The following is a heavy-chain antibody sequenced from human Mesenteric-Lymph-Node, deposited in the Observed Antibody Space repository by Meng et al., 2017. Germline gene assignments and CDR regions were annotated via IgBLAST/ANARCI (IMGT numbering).Heavy chain of an antibody. V-gene: IGHV3-15*01. CDR1: GFTFSNAW. D-gene: IGHD6-19*01. Sequence: GGSLRLSCAASGFTFSNAWMSWVRQAPGKGLEWVGRIKSKTDGGTTDYAAPVKGRFTISRDDSKNTLYLQMNSLKTEDTAVYYCSGIAVAGTFDPWGQGTLVTVSS. J-gene: IGHJ5*02. CDR2: IKSKTDGGTT. CDR3: SGIAVAGTFDP.